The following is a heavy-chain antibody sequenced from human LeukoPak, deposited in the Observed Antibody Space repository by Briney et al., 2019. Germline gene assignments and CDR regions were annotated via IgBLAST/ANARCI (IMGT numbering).Heavy chain of an antibody. CDR1: GGSISSYY. CDR2: IYYSGST. J-gene: IGHJ6*03. D-gene: IGHD1-14*01. CDR3: ARTPAEWVAGDYYYMDV. Sequence: PSETLSLTCTVSGGSISSYYWSWIRQPPGKGLDWIGYIYYSGSTNYNPSLKSRVTISVDTSKNQFSLKLSSVTAADTAVYYCARTPAEWVAGDYYYMDVWGKGTTVTVSS. V-gene: IGHV4-59*01.